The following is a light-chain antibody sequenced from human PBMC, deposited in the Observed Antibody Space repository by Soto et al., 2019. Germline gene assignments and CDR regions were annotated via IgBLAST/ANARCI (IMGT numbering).Light chain of an antibody. CDR3: QQYNKWPLS. J-gene: IGKJ4*01. CDR1: QSVSRN. V-gene: IGKV3D-15*01. Sequence: EIMMTQSPATLYVSPGERATLSCRASQSVSRNLAWYQQKPGQAPRLLIYGASSRATGIPARLSGNGSETDFALSISSLESEDFAIYYCQQYNKWPLSFGGGTKVEIK. CDR2: GAS.